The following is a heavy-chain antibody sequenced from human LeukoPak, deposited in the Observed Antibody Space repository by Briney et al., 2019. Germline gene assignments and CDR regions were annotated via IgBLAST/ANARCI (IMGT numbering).Heavy chain of an antibody. D-gene: IGHD3-10*01. J-gene: IGHJ4*02. Sequence: SVNVSCKASGGTFSSYAISWVRQAPGQGLEWMGRIIPILGIANYAQKFQGRVTITADKSTSTAYMELSSLRSEDTAVYYCARDELHYNYGSGSYYPYYFDYWGQGTLVTVSS. CDR2: IIPILGIA. V-gene: IGHV1-69*04. CDR3: ARDELHYNYGSGSYYPYYFDY. CDR1: GGTFSSYA.